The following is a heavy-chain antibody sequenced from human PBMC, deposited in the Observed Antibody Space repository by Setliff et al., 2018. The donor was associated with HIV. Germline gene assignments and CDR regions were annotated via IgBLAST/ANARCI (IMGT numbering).Heavy chain of an antibody. D-gene: IGHD2-2*01. Sequence: ASVKVSCKASGGTFSSYALSWVRQAPGQGLEWMGRINPNSGGTNYAQKFQGRVTMTRNTSISTAYMELSSLRSEDTAVYYCARAQGYCSSTSCYFQDLFDPWGQGTLVTVSS. J-gene: IGHJ5*02. CDR2: INPNSGGT. CDR1: GGTFSSYA. V-gene: IGHV1-8*02. CDR3: ARAQGYCSSTSCYFQDLFDP.